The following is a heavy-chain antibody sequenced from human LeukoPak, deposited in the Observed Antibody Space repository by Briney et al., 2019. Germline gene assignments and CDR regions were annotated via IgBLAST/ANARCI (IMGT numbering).Heavy chain of an antibody. CDR1: GGSISSGDYY. Sequence: PSETLSLTCTVSGGSISSGDYYWRWIRQPPGKGLEWIGYIHYSGSTYYNPSLKSRVTITVDTSKNQFSLKLSSVTAADTAVYYCARVRGVTDWFDPWGQGTLVTVSS. J-gene: IGHJ5*02. V-gene: IGHV4-30-4*08. CDR3: ARVRGVTDWFDP. D-gene: IGHD2-21*02. CDR2: IHYSGST.